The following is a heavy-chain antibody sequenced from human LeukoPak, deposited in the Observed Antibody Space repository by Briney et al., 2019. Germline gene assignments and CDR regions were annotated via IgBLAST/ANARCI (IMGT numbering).Heavy chain of an antibody. J-gene: IGHJ4*02. V-gene: IGHV3-9*01. CDR2: ISWNSGSI. Sequence: QPGRSLRLSCAASGFTFDAYAMHWVRPAPGKGLEWVSGISWNSGSIGYADSVKGRFTISRDNAKNSLYLQMNSLRAEDTALYYCAKDSKLLGNHDYSNPFDYWGQGTLVTVSS. CDR1: GFTFDAYA. CDR3: AKDSKLLGNHDYSNPFDY. D-gene: IGHD4-11*01.